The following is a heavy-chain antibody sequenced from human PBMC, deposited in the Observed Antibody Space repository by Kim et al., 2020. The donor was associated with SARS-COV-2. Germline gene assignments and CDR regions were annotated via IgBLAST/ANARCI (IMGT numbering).Heavy chain of an antibody. CDR3: ARGRDSSGYYYGLEFDY. Sequence: SETLSLTCTVSGGSISSGGYYWSWIRQHPGKGLEWIGYIYYSGSTYYNPSLKSRVTISVDTSKNQFSLKLSSVTAADTAVYYCARGRDSSGYYYGLEFDYWGQGTLVTVSS. CDR2: IYYSGST. V-gene: IGHV4-31*03. CDR1: GGSISSGGYY. D-gene: IGHD3-22*01. J-gene: IGHJ4*02.